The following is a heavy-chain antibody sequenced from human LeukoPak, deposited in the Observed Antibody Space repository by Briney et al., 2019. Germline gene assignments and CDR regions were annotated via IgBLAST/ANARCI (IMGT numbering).Heavy chain of an antibody. D-gene: IGHD3-16*02. V-gene: IGHV3-23*01. CDR2: IRDSGNST. CDR1: GFTFKNYA. CDR3: ARGQYDYVWGSYRYSVVWFDP. J-gene: IGHJ5*02. Sequence: PGGSLRLSCVVSGFTFKNYAMSWVRQAPGKGLEWVSTIRDSGNSTDYADSVKGRFTVSRDNAKNSLYLQMNSLRAEDTAVYYCARGQYDYVWGSYRYSVVWFDPWGQGTLVTVSS.